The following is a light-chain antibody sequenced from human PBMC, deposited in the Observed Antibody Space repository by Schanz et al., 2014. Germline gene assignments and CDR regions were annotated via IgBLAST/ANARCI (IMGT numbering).Light chain of an antibody. J-gene: IGKJ1*01. CDR1: QNINSS. CDR2: TAS. CDR3: QQYNSYPWT. Sequence: AIRMTQSPSSLSASTGDRVTITCRASQNINSSLAWYQQRPGQAPKLLIYTASTLQSGVPSRFSGSGSGTDFTLTISCLQSEDFATYYCQQYNSYPWTFGQGTKVEIK. V-gene: IGKV1-8*01.